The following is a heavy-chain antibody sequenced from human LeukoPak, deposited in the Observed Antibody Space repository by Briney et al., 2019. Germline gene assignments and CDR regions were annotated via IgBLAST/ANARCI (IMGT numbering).Heavy chain of an antibody. D-gene: IGHD6-13*01. V-gene: IGHV4-39*01. CDR3: ARRRQQLVEDFDY. Sequence: PSETLSLTCTVSGGSISSSSYYWGWIRQPPGKGLEWIESIYYSGSTYYNPSLKSRVTISVDTSKNQFSLKLSSVTAADTAVYYCARRRQQLVEDFDYWGQGTLVTVSS. J-gene: IGHJ4*02. CDR2: IYYSGST. CDR1: GGSISSSSYY.